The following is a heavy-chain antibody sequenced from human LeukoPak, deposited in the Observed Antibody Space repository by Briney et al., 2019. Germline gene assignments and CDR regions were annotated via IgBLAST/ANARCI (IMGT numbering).Heavy chain of an antibody. V-gene: IGHV1-24*01. CDR1: GYTLTELS. CDR3: ATLNYYGSGSYYNYGMDV. J-gene: IGHJ6*02. CDR2: FDPEDGET. Sequence: ASVKVSCKVSGYTLTELSMHWVRQAPGKGLEWMGGFDPEDGETIYAQKFQGRVTMTEDTSTDTAYMELGSLRSEDTAAYYCATLNYYGSGSYYNYGMDVWGQGTTVTVSS. D-gene: IGHD3-10*01.